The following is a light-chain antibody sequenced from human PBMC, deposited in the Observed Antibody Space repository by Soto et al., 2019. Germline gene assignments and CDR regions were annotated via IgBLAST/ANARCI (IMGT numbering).Light chain of an antibody. Sequence: PGERATLSCWASQSLRSSYLAWYQRKPGQAPRLLMFGASRRATGIPDRFNGSGSGTDFILTISRLEPEDVAVYYCQQHGTSPDTFGQGTKVDIK. CDR2: GAS. J-gene: IGKJ2*01. CDR3: QQHGTSPDT. CDR1: QSLRSSY. V-gene: IGKV3-20*01.